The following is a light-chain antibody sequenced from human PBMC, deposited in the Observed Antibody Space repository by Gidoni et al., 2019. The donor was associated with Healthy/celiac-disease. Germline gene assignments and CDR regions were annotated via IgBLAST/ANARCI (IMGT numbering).Light chain of an antibody. Sequence: DIQMTQSPSTLSASVGDRVTITCRASQSISSWLAWYQQKPGKAPKLLIYDASSLESGVTSRFRGSGSGTEFTLTISSLQPDDFATYYCQQYNSYSQTFGQGTKVEIK. J-gene: IGKJ1*01. CDR1: QSISSW. V-gene: IGKV1-5*01. CDR3: QQYNSYSQT. CDR2: DAS.